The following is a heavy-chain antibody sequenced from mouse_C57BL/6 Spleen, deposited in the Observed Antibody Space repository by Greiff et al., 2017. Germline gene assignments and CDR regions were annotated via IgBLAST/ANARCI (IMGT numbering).Heavy chain of an antibody. J-gene: IGHJ2*01. CDR3: ARQAGYHYFDY. CDR2: ISGGGGNT. Sequence: EVKLVESGGGLVKPGGSLKLSCAASGFTFSSYTMSWVRQTPEKRLEWVATISGGGGNTYYPDSVKGRFTISRDNAKNTLYLQMSSLRSEDTALYYCARQAGYHYFDYWGQGTTLTVSS. D-gene: IGHD2-2*01. V-gene: IGHV5-9*01. CDR1: GFTFSSYT.